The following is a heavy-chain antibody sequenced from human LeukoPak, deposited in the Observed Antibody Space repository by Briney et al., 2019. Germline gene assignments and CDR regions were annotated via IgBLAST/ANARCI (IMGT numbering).Heavy chain of an antibody. V-gene: IGHV1-24*01. CDR2: FDPEDGET. CDR1: GYTLTELS. Sequence: ASVKVPCKVSGYTLTELSMHWVRQAPGKGLEWMGGFDPEDGETIYAQKFQGRVTMTEDTSTDTAYMELSSLRSEDTAVYYCATGPMVRGVIKTDYWGQGTLVTVSS. J-gene: IGHJ4*02. D-gene: IGHD3-10*01. CDR3: ATGPMVRGVIKTDY.